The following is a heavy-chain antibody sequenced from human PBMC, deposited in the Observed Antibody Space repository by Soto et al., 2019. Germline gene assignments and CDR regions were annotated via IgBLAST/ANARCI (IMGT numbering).Heavy chain of an antibody. CDR3: ARDTYSTGWYALDY. CDR2: VYYSGST. Sequence: QVQLQESGPGLVKPSQTLSLTCTVSGGSISSGGYYWTWIRQHPGKGLEWIGYVYYSGSTYYNPSLKSRVTISVDTSKNHFSLKLSSVTAADTAVYYCARDTYSTGWYALDYWGQGALVTVFS. D-gene: IGHD6-19*01. V-gene: IGHV4-31*03. CDR1: GGSISSGGYY. J-gene: IGHJ4*02.